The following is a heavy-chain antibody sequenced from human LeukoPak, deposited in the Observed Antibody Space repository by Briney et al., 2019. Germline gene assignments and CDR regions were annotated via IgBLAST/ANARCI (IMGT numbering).Heavy chain of an antibody. CDR2: MNPNSGNT. J-gene: IGHJ4*02. CDR1: GYTFTSYD. D-gene: IGHD1-26*01. Sequence: ASVKVSCKASGYTFTSYDINWVRQATGQGLEWMGWMNPNSGNTGYAQKFQGRVTMTTDTSTSTAYMELRSLRSDDTAVYYCARAVGATGTFGYWGQGTLVTVSS. CDR3: ARAVGATGTFGY. V-gene: IGHV1-8*01.